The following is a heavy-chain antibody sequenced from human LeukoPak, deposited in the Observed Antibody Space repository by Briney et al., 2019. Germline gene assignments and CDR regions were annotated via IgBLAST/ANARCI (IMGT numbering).Heavy chain of an antibody. Sequence: PSETLSLTCTVSGGSISSYYWSWIRQPPGKGLEWIGYIYYSGSTNYNPSLKSRVTISVDTSKNQFSLKLGSVTAADTAVYYCARAEDNYYDSVGYFDYWGQGTLVTVSS. D-gene: IGHD3-22*01. V-gene: IGHV4-59*01. CDR2: IYYSGST. J-gene: IGHJ4*02. CDR3: ARAEDNYYDSVGYFDY. CDR1: GGSISSYY.